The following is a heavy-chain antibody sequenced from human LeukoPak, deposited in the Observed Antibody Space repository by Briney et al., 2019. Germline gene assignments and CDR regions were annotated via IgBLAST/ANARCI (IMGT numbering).Heavy chain of an antibody. CDR3: AKVDKQWLAFDY. CDR2: ISGSGGST. J-gene: IGHJ4*02. CDR1: GFTFSSYA. Sequence: GGSLRLSCAASGFTFSSYAMSWVRQAPGKGLEWVSAISGSGGSTYYADSVRGRFTISRDNSKNTLYLQMNSLRAEDTAVYYCAKVDKQWLAFDYWGQGTLVTVSS. D-gene: IGHD6-19*01. V-gene: IGHV3-23*01.